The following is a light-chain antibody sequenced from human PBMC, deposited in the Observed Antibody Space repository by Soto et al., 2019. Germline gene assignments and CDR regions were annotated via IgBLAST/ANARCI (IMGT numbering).Light chain of an antibody. J-gene: IGKJ5*01. V-gene: IGKV3-15*01. Sequence: EILMTQSPATLSVSQGERATLSCRASQSVGSNLAWYQRKPGQAPRLLMYEASTRATGIPARFSGSGSGTEFTLTVSSLQSEDFAVYYCHQYNNWPLITFGQGTRLEIK. CDR3: HQYNNWPLIT. CDR2: EAS. CDR1: QSVGSN.